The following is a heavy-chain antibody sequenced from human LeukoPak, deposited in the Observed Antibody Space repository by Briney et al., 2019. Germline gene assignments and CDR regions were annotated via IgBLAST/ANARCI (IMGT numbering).Heavy chain of an antibody. J-gene: IGHJ3*02. CDR1: GFSFSSNA. CDR2: ISDFGSDT. V-gene: IGHV3-23*01. CDR3: ALIFTGAFDM. Sequence: PGGSLRLSCVVSGFSFSSNAMSWVRQAPGKGLEWVSAISDFGSDTHYADSVKGRFTISRDNSRSTLYLHMDGLRAEDTAVYYCALIFTGAFDMWGQGTMVTVSS. D-gene: IGHD3-16*01.